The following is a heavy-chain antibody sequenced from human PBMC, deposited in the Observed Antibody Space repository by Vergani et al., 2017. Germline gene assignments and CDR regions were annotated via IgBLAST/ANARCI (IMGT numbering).Heavy chain of an antibody. Sequence: QVQLQESGPGLVKPSQTLSLTCTVSGGSINSHNYYWSWIRQPAGKGLEWIGRIHTRGSTNYNPSLKSRVSMSADTSKNQLSLTLTSVTAAATAVYFCAGGDCLVDSCCKPLFDRWGQGILVTVSS. CDR2: IHTRGST. CDR3: AGGDCLVDSCCKPLFDR. CDR1: GGSINSHNYY. V-gene: IGHV4-61*02. D-gene: IGHD2-21*01. J-gene: IGHJ4*02.